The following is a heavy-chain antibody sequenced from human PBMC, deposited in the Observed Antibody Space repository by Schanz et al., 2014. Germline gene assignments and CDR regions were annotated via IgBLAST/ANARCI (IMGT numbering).Heavy chain of an antibody. V-gene: IGHV1-69*02. J-gene: IGHJ4*02. CDR3: ASSGAGYSSSWDFDY. CDR2: IIPILGIA. CDR1: GGTFSTYP. Sequence: QVQLVQSGAEVKKPGSSMKVSCKASGGTFSTYPINWLRQAPGQGLEWMGRIIPILGIANYAQKFQGRVTITADKSTFTAYMDVSSLRSEDTAVYYCASSGAGYSSSWDFDYWGQGTLVTGSS. D-gene: IGHD6-13*01.